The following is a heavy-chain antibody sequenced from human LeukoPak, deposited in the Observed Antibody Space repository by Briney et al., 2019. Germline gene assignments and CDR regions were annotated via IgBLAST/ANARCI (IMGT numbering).Heavy chain of an antibody. CDR2: ISYDGSNK. Sequence: GGSLRLSCAASGFTFSSYAMHWVRQAPGKGLEWVAVISYDGSNKYYADSVKGRFTISRDNSKNTLYLQMNSLRVEDTAVYYCARRITMIAIDAFDIWGQGTMVTVSS. D-gene: IGHD3-22*01. CDR3: ARRITMIAIDAFDI. V-gene: IGHV3-30*04. J-gene: IGHJ3*02. CDR1: GFTFSSYA.